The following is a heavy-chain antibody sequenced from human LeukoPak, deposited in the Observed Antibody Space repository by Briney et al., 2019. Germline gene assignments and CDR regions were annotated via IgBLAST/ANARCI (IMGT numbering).Heavy chain of an antibody. CDR1: GFTFSSYE. V-gene: IGHV3-48*03. CDR2: ISSSGGTI. J-gene: IGHJ4*02. Sequence: PGGSLRLSCAASGFTFSSYEMNWVRQAPGKGLEWVSYISSSGGTIYYADSVRGRFTISRDNAKNSLYLQMNSLRAEDTAVYYCARDYYDSSGYLYYFDYRGQGTLVTVSS. CDR3: ARDYYDSSGYLYYFDY. D-gene: IGHD3-22*01.